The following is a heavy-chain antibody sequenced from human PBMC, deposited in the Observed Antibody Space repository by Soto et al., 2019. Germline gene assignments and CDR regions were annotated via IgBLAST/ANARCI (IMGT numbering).Heavy chain of an antibody. CDR3: AGDPDSHYNDSHASSYP. CDR2: IIPIIGII. V-gene: IGHV1-69*08. J-gene: IGHJ5*02. Sequence: QVQLVQSGAEVKKPGSSVKVSCKASGGTFSTYTITWVRQAPGQGLEWMGRIIPIIGIINYAQKFQGRVTISADKFTGTAYMELTRLSSDDTAVYYCAGDPDSHYNDSHASSYPWGQGTLVPVSS. D-gene: IGHD3-22*01. CDR1: GGTFSTYT.